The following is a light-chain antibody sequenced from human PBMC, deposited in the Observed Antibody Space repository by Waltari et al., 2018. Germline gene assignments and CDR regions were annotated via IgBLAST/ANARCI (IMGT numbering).Light chain of an antibody. J-gene: IGLJ3*02. CDR3: AAWDDSLSGRV. CDR2: RNN. Sequence: QSVLTQQPSASGTPGQRVTISCSGSRSNIRSNYVYWYQQLPGTAPKLLIYRNNQRPSGVPDRFSGSKSGTSASLAISGLRSEDEADYYCAAWDDSLSGRVFGGGTKVTVL. CDR1: RSNIRSNY. V-gene: IGLV1-47*01.